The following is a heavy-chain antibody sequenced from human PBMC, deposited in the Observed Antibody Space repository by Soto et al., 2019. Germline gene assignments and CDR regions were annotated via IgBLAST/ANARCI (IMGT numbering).Heavy chain of an antibody. CDR2: IDWDDDK. CDR1: GFSLSTSGMR. Sequence: SGPTLVNPTQTLTLTCTFSGFSLSTSGMRVSWIRQPPGKALEWLARIDWDDDKFYSTSLKTRLTISKDTSKNQVVLTMTNMDPVDTATYYCARISASGSSIWFDPWGQGTLVTVSS. V-gene: IGHV2-70*04. CDR3: ARISASGSSIWFDP. D-gene: IGHD3-22*01. J-gene: IGHJ5*02.